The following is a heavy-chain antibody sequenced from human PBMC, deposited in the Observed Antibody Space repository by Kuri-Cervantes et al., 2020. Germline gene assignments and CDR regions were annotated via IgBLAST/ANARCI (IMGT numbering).Heavy chain of an antibody. V-gene: IGHV3-7*01. CDR2: IKQDGSEK. CDR1: GFTFSSYW. D-gene: IGHD1-26*01. Sequence: GESLKISCAASGFTFSSYWMSWVRQAPGKGLEWVANIKQDGSEKYYVDSVKGRFTISRDNAKNSLYLQMNSLRAEDTAVYYCVRVLSYRDYWGQGTLVTVSS. J-gene: IGHJ4*02. CDR3: VRVLSYRDY.